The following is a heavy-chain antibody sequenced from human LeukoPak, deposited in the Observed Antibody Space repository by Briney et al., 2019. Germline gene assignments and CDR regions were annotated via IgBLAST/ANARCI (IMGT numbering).Heavy chain of an antibody. J-gene: IGHJ4*02. CDR1: GYTFTGYY. D-gene: IGHD2-2*03. CDR2: INPNSGDT. CDR3: ARVGYCSSTSCHYLDY. Sequence: ASVKVSCKASGYTFTGYYMYWVRQAPGQGLEWMGWINPNSGDTNYVQEFQGRVTMTRDTSISTAYMELSRLRSDDTAVYYCARVGYCSSTSCHYLDYWGQGTLVTVSS. V-gene: IGHV1-2*02.